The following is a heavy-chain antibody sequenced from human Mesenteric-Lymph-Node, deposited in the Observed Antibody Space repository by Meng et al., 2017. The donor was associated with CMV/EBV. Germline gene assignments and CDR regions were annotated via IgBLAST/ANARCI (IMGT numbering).Heavy chain of an antibody. D-gene: IGHD5-18*01. V-gene: IGHV3-15*01. Sequence: SWIRQPPGKGLEWVGRIKSKTDGGTTDYAAPVKGRFTISRDDSKNTLYLQMNSLKTEDTAVYYCTTDVVDTAMVSDYWGQGTLVTVSS. J-gene: IGHJ4*02. CDR2: IKSKTDGGTT. CDR3: TTDVVDTAMVSDY.